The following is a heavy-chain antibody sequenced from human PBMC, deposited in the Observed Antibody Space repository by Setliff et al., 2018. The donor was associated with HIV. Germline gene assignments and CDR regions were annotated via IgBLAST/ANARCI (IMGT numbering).Heavy chain of an antibody. CDR2: MFRTGTS. CDR3: AREGPRWQPDGNYYYGLDV. CDR1: GYSIRSGYY. J-gene: IGHJ6*02. Sequence: SETLSLTCAVSGYSIRSGYYWGWIRQSPGKGLEWIGTMFRTGTSYYNPSLKSRVTISVDRSRNHFSLSLSSVTATDTAMYYCAREGPRWQPDGNYYYGLDVWGQGTTVTVSS. V-gene: IGHV4-38-2*02.